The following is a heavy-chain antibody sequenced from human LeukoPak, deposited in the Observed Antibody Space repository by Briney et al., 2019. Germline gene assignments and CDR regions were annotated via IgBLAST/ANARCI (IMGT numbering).Heavy chain of an antibody. V-gene: IGHV1-2*02. CDR2: INPNSGGT. CDR3: ARESGWHSLDY. D-gene: IGHD6-19*01. Sequence: ASVKVTCKASGYTFTGYYMHWVRQAPGQGLEWMGWINPNSGGTNHAQKLQGRVTMTTDTSTSTAYMELRSLRSDDTAVYYCARESGWHSLDYWGQGTLVTVSS. J-gene: IGHJ4*02. CDR1: GYTFTGYY.